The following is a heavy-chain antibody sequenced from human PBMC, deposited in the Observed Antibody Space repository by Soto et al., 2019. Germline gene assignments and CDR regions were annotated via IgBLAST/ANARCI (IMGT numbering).Heavy chain of an antibody. CDR3: ARERGGDHFDY. CDR1: GFTFSSYA. J-gene: IGHJ4*02. CDR2: ISYDGSNK. Sequence: QVQLVESGGVVVQPGRSLRLSCAASGFTFSSYAVHWVRQAPGKGLEWVTLISYDGSNKYYADSVKGRFTISRDNSKNTLYLQMNSLRAEDMAVYYCARERGGDHFDYWGQGTMVTVSS. V-gene: IGHV3-30-3*01. D-gene: IGHD2-21*02.